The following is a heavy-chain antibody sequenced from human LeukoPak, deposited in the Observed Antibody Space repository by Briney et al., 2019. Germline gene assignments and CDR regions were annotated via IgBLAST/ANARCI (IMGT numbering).Heavy chain of an antibody. D-gene: IGHD3-22*01. CDR3: AREGKGGPIVVVTLVY. CDR2: INTNTGNP. CDR1: GYTFTSYG. J-gene: IGHJ4*02. Sequence: ASVKVSCKASGYTFTSYGISWVRQAPGQGLEWMGWINTNTGNPTYAQGFTGRFVFSLDTSVSTAYLQISSLKAEDTAVYYCAREGKGGPIVVVTLVYWGQGTLVTVSS. V-gene: IGHV7-4-1*02.